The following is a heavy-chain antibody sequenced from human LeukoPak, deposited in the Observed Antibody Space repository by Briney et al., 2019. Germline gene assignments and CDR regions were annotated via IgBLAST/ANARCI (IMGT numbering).Heavy chain of an antibody. Sequence: ASVTVSCTASGYTFTSNYIHWVRQTPGQGLEWMGMIYPRDGSTSYAQKFQGRVTVTRDTSTSTVHMELSGLRSEDTAVYYCARDQEGFDYWGQGTLVTVSS. CDR2: IYPRDGST. V-gene: IGHV1-46*01. CDR1: GYTFTSNY. CDR3: ARDQEGFDY. J-gene: IGHJ4*02.